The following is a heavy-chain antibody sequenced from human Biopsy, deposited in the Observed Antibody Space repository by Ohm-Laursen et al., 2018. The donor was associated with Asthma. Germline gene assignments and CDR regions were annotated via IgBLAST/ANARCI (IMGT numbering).Heavy chain of an antibody. V-gene: IGHV3-30*18. Sequence: SSLRLSCSASGFSLSNYGMHWVRPAPGKGLDWVAVISFDGTNRNYTDSVKGRFTISRDNSRNTLHLEMNSLRAEDTAVYFCAKEVFPGWELRRGPDSWGQGTLVTVSS. CDR3: AKEVFPGWELRRGPDS. CDR1: GFSLSNYG. CDR2: ISFDGTNR. D-gene: IGHD1-26*01. J-gene: IGHJ4*02.